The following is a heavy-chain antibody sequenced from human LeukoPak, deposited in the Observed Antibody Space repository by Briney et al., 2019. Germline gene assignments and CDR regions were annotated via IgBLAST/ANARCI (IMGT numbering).Heavy chain of an antibody. CDR2: IKSETDGGTR. Sequence: GGSLRLSCAASGFTFSDAWMSWVRQLPGKGLEWVGRIKSETDGGTRDYAAPVKGRFTISRHDSKNTLYLQMNSLKTEDTGIYYCTTDYVWGSYEVYWGQGTLVTVSS. J-gene: IGHJ4*02. V-gene: IGHV3-15*01. D-gene: IGHD3-16*01. CDR1: GFTFSDAW. CDR3: TTDYVWGSYEVY.